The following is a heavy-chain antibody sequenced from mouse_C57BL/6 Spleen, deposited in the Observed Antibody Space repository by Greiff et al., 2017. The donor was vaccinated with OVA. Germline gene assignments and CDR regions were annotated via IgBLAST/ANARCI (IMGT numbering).Heavy chain of an antibody. J-gene: IGHJ4*01. CDR1: GYTFTSYR. V-gene: IGHV1-69*01. Sequence: QVQLQQPGAELVMPGASVKLSCKASGYTFTSYRMHWVKQRPGQGLEWIGEIDPSDSYTNYNQKFKGKSTLTVDKSSSTAYMQLSGLTSEDSAVYYCARITTVVAPHYYAMDYWGQGTSVTVSS. CDR3: ARITTVVAPHYYAMDY. CDR2: IDPSDSYT. D-gene: IGHD1-1*01.